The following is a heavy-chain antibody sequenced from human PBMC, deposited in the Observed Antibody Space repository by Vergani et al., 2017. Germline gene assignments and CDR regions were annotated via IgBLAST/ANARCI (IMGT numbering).Heavy chain of an antibody. Sequence: EVQLLESGGGLVQPGGSLRLSCEGSGFSFSGYWMHWVRQSPEKGLVWVSRIKSDGSITNYADSVKGRFTISRDNAKNTLYLEMNSLRGDDTAIYYCVRARCSGPCFMSNWFDSWGQGTLVTVSP. CDR3: VRARCSGPCFMSNWFDS. CDR2: IKSDGSIT. D-gene: IGHD5-12*01. J-gene: IGHJ5*01. V-gene: IGHV3-74*02. CDR1: GFSFSGYW.